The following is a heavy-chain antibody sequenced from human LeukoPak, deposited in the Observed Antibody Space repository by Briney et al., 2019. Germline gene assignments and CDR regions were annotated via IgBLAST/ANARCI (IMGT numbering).Heavy chain of an antibody. CDR3: ARFREHLRRMRGHVEYYFDY. J-gene: IGHJ4*02. CDR1: GGSISSSSYY. V-gene: IGHV4-39*01. Sequence: SETLSLTCTVSGGSISSSSYYWGWIRQPPGNGLEWMGSIYYSGSTFYTPSLKSRVTISVDTSKNQFSLKLSSVTAADTAVYYCARFREHLRRMRGHVEYYFDYWGQGTLVTVSS. D-gene: IGHD1-1*01. CDR2: IYYSGST.